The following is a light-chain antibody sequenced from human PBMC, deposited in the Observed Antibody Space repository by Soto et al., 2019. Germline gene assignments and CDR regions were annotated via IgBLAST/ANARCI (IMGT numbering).Light chain of an antibody. CDR3: QQSYTTPQT. J-gene: IGKJ1*01. CDR1: QTISSF. Sequence: DIQMTQSPSSLSASVGDRVTITCRASQTISSFLNWYQQKPGKAPKLLIYAASSLQSGVPSRFSGGGPGTDFTLTISSLQPEDFATYYCQQSYTTPQTFGPGTKVEIK. CDR2: AAS. V-gene: IGKV1-39*01.